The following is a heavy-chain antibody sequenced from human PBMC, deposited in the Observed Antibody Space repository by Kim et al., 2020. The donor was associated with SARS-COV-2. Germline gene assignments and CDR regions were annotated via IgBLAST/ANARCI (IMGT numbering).Heavy chain of an antibody. CDR1: GYSISSGYY. D-gene: IGHD6-13*01. V-gene: IGHV4-38-2*02. CDR2: IYHSGST. Sequence: SETLSLTCTVSGYSISSGYYWGWIRQPPGKGLEWIGSIYHSGSTYYNPSLKSRVTISVDTSKNQFSLKLSSVTAADTAVYYCARDPAAAPGDYWGQGTLVTVSS. J-gene: IGHJ4*02. CDR3: ARDPAAAPGDY.